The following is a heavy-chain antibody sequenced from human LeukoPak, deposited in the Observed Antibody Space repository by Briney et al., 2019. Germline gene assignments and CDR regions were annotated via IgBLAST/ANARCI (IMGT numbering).Heavy chain of an antibody. Sequence: GESLKISCKGSGYSFTSYWIGWVRQVPGTGLEWMGVIYPGDSETRYSPSFQGQVTISDDKSINTAYLQWSSLKASDTAIYYCATASRYFDHWGQGTLVTVS. V-gene: IGHV5-51*01. CDR2: IYPGDSET. J-gene: IGHJ4*02. CDR1: GYSFTSYW. CDR3: ATASRYFDH.